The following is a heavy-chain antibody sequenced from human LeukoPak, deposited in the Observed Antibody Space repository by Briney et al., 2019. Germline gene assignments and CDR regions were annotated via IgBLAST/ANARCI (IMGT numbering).Heavy chain of an antibody. CDR2: IIPIFGTA. CDR3: ARVGPIGYYFDY. D-gene: IGHD2/OR15-2a*01. V-gene: IGHV1-69*06. J-gene: IGHJ4*02. CDR1: GGTFSSYA. Sequence: SVKVSCKASGGTFSSYAISWVRQAPGQGLEWMGGIIPIFGTANYAQKFQGRVTITADKSTSTAYMELSSLRSEDTAAYYCARVGPIGYYFDYWGQGTLVTVSS.